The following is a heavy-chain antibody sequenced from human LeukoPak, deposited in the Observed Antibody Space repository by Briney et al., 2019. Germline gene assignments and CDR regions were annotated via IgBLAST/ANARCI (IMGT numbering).Heavy chain of an antibody. J-gene: IGHJ1*01. Sequence: PGGSLRLSCAASGFTFSRYWMHWVRQAPGKGLVWVSRIENDGSSTNYADSVKGRFTISRDNAKNTLYLQMNSLRAEDTAVYYCARPTGITSLSSSFQHWGQGTLVTVSS. CDR1: GFTFSRYW. V-gene: IGHV3-74*01. D-gene: IGHD1/OR15-1a*01. CDR3: ARPTGITSLSSSFQH. CDR2: IENDGSST.